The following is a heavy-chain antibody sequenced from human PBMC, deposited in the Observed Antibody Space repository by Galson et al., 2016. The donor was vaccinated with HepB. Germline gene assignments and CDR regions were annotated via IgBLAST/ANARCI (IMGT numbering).Heavy chain of an antibody. CDR3: ARDRSGVRWGQQLVGWFDP. Sequence: SLRLSCAASGFTVISSYMSWVRQAPGKGLEWVSIIYPGDSTYYADSVKGRFTISGDDSKNTLYLQVNSLRAEDTAIYYCARDRSGVRWGQQLVGWFDPWGQGTLVAVSS. V-gene: IGHV3-53*01. J-gene: IGHJ5*02. D-gene: IGHD6-13*01. CDR2: IYPGDST. CDR1: GFTVISSY.